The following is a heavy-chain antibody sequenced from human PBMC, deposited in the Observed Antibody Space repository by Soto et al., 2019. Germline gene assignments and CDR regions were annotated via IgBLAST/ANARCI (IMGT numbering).Heavy chain of an antibody. CDR3: ARDHHSDIVVVPAAIGGFDP. CDR2: IYSGGST. V-gene: IGHV3-66*01. D-gene: IGHD2-2*02. CDR1: GFTVSSNY. J-gene: IGHJ5*02. Sequence: GGSLRLSCAASGFTVSSNYMSWVRQAPGKGLEWVSVIYSGGSTYYADSVKGRFTISRDNSKNTLYLQMNSLRAEDTAVYYCARDHHSDIVVVPAAIGGFDPWGQGTLVTVSS.